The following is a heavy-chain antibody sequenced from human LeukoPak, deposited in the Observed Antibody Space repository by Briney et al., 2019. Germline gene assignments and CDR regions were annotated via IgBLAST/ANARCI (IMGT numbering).Heavy chain of an antibody. V-gene: IGHV1-18*01. D-gene: IGHD1-26*01. CDR3: ARDGTRAYNWFDP. Sequence: ASVKVSCKASGYTFTSYGIGWVRQAPGQGLEWMGWISAYNGNTNQAQKFQGRVTMTTDTSTSTAYMELRSLRSDDTAVYYCARDGTRAYNWFDPWGQGTLVTVSS. CDR1: GYTFTSYG. J-gene: IGHJ5*02. CDR2: ISAYNGNT.